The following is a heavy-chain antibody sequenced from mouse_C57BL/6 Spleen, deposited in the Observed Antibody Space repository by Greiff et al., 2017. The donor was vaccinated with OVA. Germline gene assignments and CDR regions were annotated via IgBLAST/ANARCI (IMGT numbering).Heavy chain of an antibody. CDR3: ARTTYGSSQYYFDY. CDR1: GYTFTSYW. V-gene: IGHV1-50*01. D-gene: IGHD1-1*01. J-gene: IGHJ2*01. Sequence: QVQLQQPGAELVKPGASVKLSCKASGYTFTSYWMQWVKQRPGQGLEWIGEIDPSDSYTNYNQKFKGKAPLTVATSSSTAYMQLSSLTSEDSAVYYCARTTYGSSQYYFDYWGQGTTRTVSS. CDR2: IDPSDSYT.